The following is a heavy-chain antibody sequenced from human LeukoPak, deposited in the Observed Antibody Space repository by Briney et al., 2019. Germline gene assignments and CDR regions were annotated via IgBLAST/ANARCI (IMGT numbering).Heavy chain of an antibody. J-gene: IGHJ4*02. CDR2: ISHSGST. V-gene: IGHV4-59*08. D-gene: IGHD2-2*01. Sequence: SETLSLTCSVSGGSISTYYWSWSRQPPGKGLEWLGYISHSGSTTSNPSLRSRVPISVDTSKNQFSLKLSAVTAPHTAVSTCARRIVVGGGILAHWRRGTLVTVSS. CDR3: ARRIVVGGGILAH. CDR1: GGSISTYY.